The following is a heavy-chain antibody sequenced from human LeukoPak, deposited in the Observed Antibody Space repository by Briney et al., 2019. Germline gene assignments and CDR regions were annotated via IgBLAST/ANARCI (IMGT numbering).Heavy chain of an antibody. J-gene: IGHJ4*02. CDR1: GYTFTSYG. Sequence: GASVKVSCKASGYTFTSYGISWVRQAPGQGLEWMGWISAYNGNTNYAQKLQGRVTMTTDTSTSTAYMELRSLRSDDTAVYYCARDYSVPEPRRYCSSTSCKTLLDYWGQGTLVTVSS. CDR3: ARDYSVPEPRRYCSSTSCKTLLDY. D-gene: IGHD2-2*01. V-gene: IGHV1-18*01. CDR2: ISAYNGNT.